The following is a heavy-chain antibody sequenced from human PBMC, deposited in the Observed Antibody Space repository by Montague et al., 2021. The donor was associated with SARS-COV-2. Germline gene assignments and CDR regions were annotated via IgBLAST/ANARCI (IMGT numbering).Heavy chain of an antibody. J-gene: IGHJ4*02. Sequence: SETLSLTCTVSGDAIRDNTYKWGWIRQPPGKGLEFIASVSYSGRTYYNPSLQSRVTLSVDTSKNEISLKVTSVTAADTSVYYCSRLALSGWSSYYLYRLDDWGPGTMITVSS. D-gene: IGHD6-19*01. CDR3: SRLALSGWSSYYLYRLDD. V-gene: IGHV4-39*01. CDR2: VSYSGRT. CDR1: GDAIRDNTYK.